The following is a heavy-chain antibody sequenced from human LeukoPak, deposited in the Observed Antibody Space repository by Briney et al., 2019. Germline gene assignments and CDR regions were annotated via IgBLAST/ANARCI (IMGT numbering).Heavy chain of an antibody. CDR1: GFTFSYYW. Sequence: PGGSLRLSCAASGFTFSYYWMSWVRQAPGEGLEWVANMNQDGSEKYYVDSVKGRFTISRDNAKNSLYLQMNSLRAEDTAVYYCSRLVAVAGNPQDYWGQGTLVTVSS. V-gene: IGHV3-7*01. CDR3: SRLVAVAGNPQDY. CDR2: MNQDGSEK. J-gene: IGHJ4*02. D-gene: IGHD6-19*01.